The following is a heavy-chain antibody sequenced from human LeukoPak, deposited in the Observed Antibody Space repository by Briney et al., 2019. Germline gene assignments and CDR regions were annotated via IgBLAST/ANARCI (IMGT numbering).Heavy chain of an antibody. J-gene: IGHJ4*02. Sequence: GGSLRLSCAASGFTFSSYGMHWVRQAPGKGLVRVSRINTDGSSTNYADSVKGRFTISRDNAKNTLYLQMNSLRAEDTAVYYCARDLGISGFWGQGTLVTVFS. V-gene: IGHV3-74*01. CDR3: ARDLGISGF. D-gene: IGHD1-26*01. CDR1: GFTFSSYG. CDR2: INTDGSST.